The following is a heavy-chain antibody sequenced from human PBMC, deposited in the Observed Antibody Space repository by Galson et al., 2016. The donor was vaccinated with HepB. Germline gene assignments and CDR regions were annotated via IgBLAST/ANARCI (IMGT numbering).Heavy chain of an antibody. Sequence: SLRLSCAGSGFIFRGYGMHWVRQAPGKGLEWVAADSMAGRRNFHADSVRGRFTISRDNSNNMLFLQMDSLRPDDTAVYYCAKRHEYCPPVGCSVDYWGQGTLVSVSS. CDR3: AKRHEYCPPVGCSVDY. D-gene: IGHD2/OR15-2a*01. CDR1: GFIFRGYG. V-gene: IGHV3-30*18. J-gene: IGHJ4*02. CDR2: DSMAGRRN.